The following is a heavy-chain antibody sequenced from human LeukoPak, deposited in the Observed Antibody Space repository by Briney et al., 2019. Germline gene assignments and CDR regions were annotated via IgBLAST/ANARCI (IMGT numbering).Heavy chain of an antibody. CDR2: IYYSGST. V-gene: IGHV4-30-4*01. CDR1: GGSISSGDYY. CDR3: ARDGDSNFDY. Sequence: SETLSLTCTVSGGSISSGDYYWSWIRQPPGKGLEWIGYIYYSGSTYYNPSLKSRVTISVDTSKNQFSLKLGSVTAADTAVYYCARDGDSNFDYWGQGTLVTVSS. J-gene: IGHJ4*02. D-gene: IGHD3-10*01.